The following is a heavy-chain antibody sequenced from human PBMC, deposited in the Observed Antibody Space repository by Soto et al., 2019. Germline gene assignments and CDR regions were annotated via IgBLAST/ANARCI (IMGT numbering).Heavy chain of an antibody. CDR2: AYHSGST. CDR1: GGSISSGGYS. J-gene: IGHJ4*02. Sequence: SETLSLTCAVSGGSISSGGYSWSWIRQPPGKGLEWIGYAYHSGSTYYNPSLKSRVTISVDRSKNQFSLKLSSVTAADTAVYYCAREGAYYDSSGYRSRIFDYWGQGTLVTVSS. V-gene: IGHV4-30-2*01. CDR3: AREGAYYDSSGYRSRIFDY. D-gene: IGHD3-22*01.